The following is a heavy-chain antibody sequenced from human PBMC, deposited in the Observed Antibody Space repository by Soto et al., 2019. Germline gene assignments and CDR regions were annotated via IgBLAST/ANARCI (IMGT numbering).Heavy chain of an antibody. Sequence: QVQLVQSGAEVKKPGASVKVSCKASGYSFTDYHIHWVRQAPGQGLEWLGRINPKSGGTSTAQKFQGWVTMTTDTSISTASMELTRLTSDDTAIYYCAGPTVTTYDYYYGMDVWGQGTTVTVSS. D-gene: IGHD4-17*01. CDR1: GYSFTDYH. J-gene: IGHJ6*02. CDR3: AGPTVTTYDYYYGMDV. CDR2: INPKSGGT. V-gene: IGHV1-2*04.